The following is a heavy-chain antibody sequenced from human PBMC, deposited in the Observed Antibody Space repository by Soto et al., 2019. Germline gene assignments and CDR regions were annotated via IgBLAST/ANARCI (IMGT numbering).Heavy chain of an antibody. CDR2: ISYDGSNK. CDR1: GFTFSSYA. J-gene: IGHJ6*01. V-gene: IGHV3-30-3*01. CDR3: ARVGRGLPRSVAGGALGMDV. Sequence: QVQLVESGGGVVQPGRSLRLSCAASGFTFSSYAMHWVRQAPGKGLERVAVISYDGSNKYYADSVKGRFTISRDNSKNTLYLQMNRLRVEDTALYYCARVGRGLPRSVAGGALGMDVWGQGTTVTVSA. D-gene: IGHD6-19*01.